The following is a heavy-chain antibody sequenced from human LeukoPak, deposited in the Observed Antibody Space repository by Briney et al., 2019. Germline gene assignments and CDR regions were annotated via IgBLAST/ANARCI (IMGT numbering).Heavy chain of an antibody. CDR3: TTYEQLALGDFDY. V-gene: IGHV3-30*03. CDR2: ISYDGSNK. Sequence: PGRSLRLSCAASGFTFSSYGMHWVRQAPGKGLEWVAVISYDGSNKYYADSVKGRFTISRDNSKNTLYLQMNSLRAEDTAVYYCTTYEQLALGDFDYWGQGTLVTVSS. CDR1: GFTFSSYG. J-gene: IGHJ4*02. D-gene: IGHD6-13*01.